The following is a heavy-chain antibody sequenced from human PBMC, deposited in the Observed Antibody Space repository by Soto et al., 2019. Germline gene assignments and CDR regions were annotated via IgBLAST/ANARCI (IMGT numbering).Heavy chain of an antibody. CDR2: ISAYNGNT. CDR3: ARYSGYDPINYYYYGMDV. Sequence: GASVKVSCKASGYTFTSYGISWVRQAPGQGLEWMGWISAYNGNTNSAQKLQGRVTMTTDTSTSTAYMELRSLRSDDTAVYYCARYSGYDPINYYYYGMDVWGQGTTVTVSS. CDR1: GYTFTSYG. V-gene: IGHV1-18*04. D-gene: IGHD5-12*01. J-gene: IGHJ6*02.